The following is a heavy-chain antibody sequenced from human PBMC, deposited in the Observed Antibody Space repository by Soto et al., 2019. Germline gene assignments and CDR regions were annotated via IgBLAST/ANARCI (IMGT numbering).Heavy chain of an antibody. CDR1: GGTFSSYT. CDR2: IIPILGIA. CDR3: ARDLYGDDPGWWFDP. D-gene: IGHD4-17*01. Sequence: SVKVSCKASGGTFSSYTISWVRQAPGQGLEWMGRIIPILGIANYAQKFQGRVTITADKSTSTAYMELSSLRSEDTAVYYCARDLYGDDPGWWFDPWGQGTLVTVSS. V-gene: IGHV1-69*04. J-gene: IGHJ5*02.